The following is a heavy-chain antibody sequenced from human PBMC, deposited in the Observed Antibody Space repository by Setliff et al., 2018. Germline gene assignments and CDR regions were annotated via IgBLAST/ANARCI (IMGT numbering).Heavy chain of an antibody. CDR3: ARRNYRTALDY. V-gene: IGHV3-7*03. Sequence: GGSLRLSCAASGFTFSNYWMSWVRQAPGKGLEWVANIKQDGGEKYYADSMKGRFTISRDNAKNSLYLQMNSLSAEDTAVYFCARRNYRTALDYWSQGTLVTVSS. J-gene: IGHJ4*02. CDR2: IKQDGGEK. CDR1: GFTFSNYW. D-gene: IGHD3-16*02.